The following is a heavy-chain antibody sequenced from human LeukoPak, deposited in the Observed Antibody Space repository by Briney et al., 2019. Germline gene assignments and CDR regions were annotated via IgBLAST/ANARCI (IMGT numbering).Heavy chain of an antibody. CDR2: INPNSGGT. V-gene: IGHV1-2*02. D-gene: IGHD3-22*01. CDR1: GYTFTGYF. J-gene: IGHJ4*02. CDR3: ARDLDYYDSSGLDY. Sequence: ASVKVSCKASGYTFTGYFMHWVRQAPGQGLEWMGWINPNSGGTNYAQKFQGRVTMTRDTSINTAYMELSRLRSDDTAVYYCARDLDYYDSSGLDYWGQGTLVTVSS.